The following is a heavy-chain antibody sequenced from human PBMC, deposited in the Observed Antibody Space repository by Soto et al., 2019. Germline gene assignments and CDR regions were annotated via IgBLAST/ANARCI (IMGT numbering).Heavy chain of an antibody. Sequence: QEQLQESGPGLVKASETLSLTCTVSGGSISSSSYYWGWIRQPPGKGLEWIGCMYYSGSTYYNPSLKSRVTISVDTSKNQFSLKLSSVTAADTAVYYCARTTIAVAERYFDLWGRGTLVTVSS. CDR2: MYYSGST. D-gene: IGHD6-19*01. V-gene: IGHV4-39*01. CDR1: GGSISSSSYY. CDR3: ARTTIAVAERYFDL. J-gene: IGHJ2*01.